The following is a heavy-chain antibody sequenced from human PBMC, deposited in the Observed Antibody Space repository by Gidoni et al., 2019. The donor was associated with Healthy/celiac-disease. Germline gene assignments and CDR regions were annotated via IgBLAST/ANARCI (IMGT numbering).Heavy chain of an antibody. D-gene: IGHD3-10*01. Sequence: EVQLVESGGGLVQPGRSLRLSCAASGFTSDDYAMHWVRQAPGKGLEWVSGISWNSGSIGYADSVKGRFTISRDNAKNSLYLQMNSLRAEDTALYYCAKGDGSGRKPFGYWGQGTLVTVSS. CDR1: GFTSDDYA. CDR3: AKGDGSGRKPFGY. J-gene: IGHJ4*02. CDR2: ISWNSGSI. V-gene: IGHV3-9*02.